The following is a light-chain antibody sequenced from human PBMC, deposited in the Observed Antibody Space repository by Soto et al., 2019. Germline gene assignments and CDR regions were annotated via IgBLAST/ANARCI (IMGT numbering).Light chain of an antibody. CDR2: GDS. V-gene: IGLV1-40*01. CDR1: SSNIGAGYD. Sequence: QSVLTQPPSVSGAPGQRVTISCTGSSSNIGAGYDVHWYQQLPRTAPKLLIYGDSNRPSGVPDRFSGSKSGTSASLAITGLQDEDEADDYCQSYDSSLSGSLFGGGTKVTVL. CDR3: QSYDSSLSGSL. J-gene: IGLJ2*01.